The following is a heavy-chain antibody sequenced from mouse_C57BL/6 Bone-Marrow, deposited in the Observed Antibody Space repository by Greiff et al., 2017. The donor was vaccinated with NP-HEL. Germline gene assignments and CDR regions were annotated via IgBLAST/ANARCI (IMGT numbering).Heavy chain of an antibody. CDR2: IDPSDSET. CDR3: ARSGGYYPYYAMDY. Sequence: VQLQPSGAELVRPGSSVKLSCKASGYTFTSYWMHWVKQRPIQGLEWIGNIDPSDSETHYNQKFKDKATLTVDKSSSTAYMQLSSLTSEDSAVYYCARSGGYYPYYAMDYWGQGTSVTVSS. J-gene: IGHJ4*01. V-gene: IGHV1-52*01. CDR1: GYTFTSYW. D-gene: IGHD2-3*01.